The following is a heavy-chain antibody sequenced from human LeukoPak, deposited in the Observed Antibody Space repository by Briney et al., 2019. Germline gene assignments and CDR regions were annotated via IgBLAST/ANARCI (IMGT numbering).Heavy chain of an antibody. Sequence: SETLSLTCAVYGGSFSGYYWSWIRQPPGKGLEWIGEINHSGSTNYNPSLKSRVTISVDTSKNQFSLKLSSVTAADTAMYYCARAPRKAWFDPWGQGTLVTVSS. D-gene: IGHD1-14*01. CDR2: INHSGST. CDR1: GGSFSGYY. V-gene: IGHV4-34*01. J-gene: IGHJ5*02. CDR3: ARAPRKAWFDP.